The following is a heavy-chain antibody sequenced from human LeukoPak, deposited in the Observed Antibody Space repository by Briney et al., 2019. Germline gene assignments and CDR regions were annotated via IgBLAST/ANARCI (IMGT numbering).Heavy chain of an antibody. V-gene: IGHV4-4*02. Sequence: SETLSLTCTVSGGSISSSTWWSWVRQPPGKGLECIGEIHHSGTTNYNPSLKSRVTISIDKSKNQFSLKLNSVTAADTAVYYCARHRQYYDILTGYSGIDYWGQGTLVTVSS. CDR1: GGSISSSTW. CDR3: ARHRQYYDILTGYSGIDY. D-gene: IGHD3-9*01. J-gene: IGHJ4*02. CDR2: IHHSGTT.